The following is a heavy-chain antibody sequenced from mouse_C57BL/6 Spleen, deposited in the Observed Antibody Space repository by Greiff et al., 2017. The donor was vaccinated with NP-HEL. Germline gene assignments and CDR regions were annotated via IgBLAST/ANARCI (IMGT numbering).Heavy chain of an antibody. D-gene: IGHD2-2*01. CDR2: LDPSDSYT. CDR3: ARSYYGYEGYAMDY. V-gene: IGHV1-50*01. CDR1: GYTFTSYW. Sequence: QVQLQQSGAELVKPGASVKLSCKASGYTFTSYWMQWVKQRPGQGLEWIGELDPSDSYTNYNQKFKGKATLTVDTSSSTAYMQLSSLTSEDSAVYYCARSYYGYEGYAMDYWGQGTSVTVSS. J-gene: IGHJ4*01.